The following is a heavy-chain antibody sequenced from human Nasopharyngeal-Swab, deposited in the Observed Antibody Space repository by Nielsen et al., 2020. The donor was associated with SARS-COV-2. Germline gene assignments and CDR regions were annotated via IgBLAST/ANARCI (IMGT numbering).Heavy chain of an antibody. CDR3: ANACGGDCYLGAFDI. Sequence: GESLKISCAASGFTFSSYAMHWVRQAPGKGLEWVAVISYDGSNKYYADSVKGRFTISRDNSKNTLYLQMNSLRAEDTAVYYCANACGGDCYLGAFDIWGQGTMVTVSS. V-gene: IGHV3-30-3*01. J-gene: IGHJ3*02. CDR1: GFTFSSYA. D-gene: IGHD2-21*02. CDR2: ISYDGSNK.